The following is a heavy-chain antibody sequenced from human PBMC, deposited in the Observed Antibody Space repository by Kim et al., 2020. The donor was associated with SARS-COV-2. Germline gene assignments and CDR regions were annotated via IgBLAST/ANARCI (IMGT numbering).Heavy chain of an antibody. J-gene: IGHJ5*02. Sequence: GGSLRLSCAASGFTFSSYAMSWVRQAPGKGLEWVSAISGSGGSTYYADSVKGRFTISRDNSKNTLYLQMNSLRAEDTAVYYCAKHPGVVYYGSGSLQFDPWGQGTLVTVSS. CDR2: ISGSGGST. CDR3: AKHPGVVYYGSGSLQFDP. D-gene: IGHD3-10*01. CDR1: GFTFSSYA. V-gene: IGHV3-23*01.